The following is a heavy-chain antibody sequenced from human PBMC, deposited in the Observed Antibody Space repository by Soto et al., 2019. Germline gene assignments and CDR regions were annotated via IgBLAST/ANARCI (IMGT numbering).Heavy chain of an antibody. CDR1: GYTFTNYD. J-gene: IGHJ5*02. CDR3: ARGFGAKP. V-gene: IGHV1-8*01. CDR2: MNPNSGKI. Sequence: GASVKVSCKASGYTFTNYDINWVRQATGQGPEYMGWMNPNSGKIGYADSVKGRFTISRDNSKNTLYLQMNSLGTEDTAVYYCARGFGAKPWGQGTLVTVSS. D-gene: IGHD2-15*01.